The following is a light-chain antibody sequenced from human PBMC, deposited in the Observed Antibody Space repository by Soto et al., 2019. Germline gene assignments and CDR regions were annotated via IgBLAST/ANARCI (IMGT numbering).Light chain of an antibody. V-gene: IGKV1-39*01. J-gene: IGKJ1*01. CDR3: QHSYSTPRT. CDR2: AAS. CDR1: QSISSY. Sequence: DIQMTQSPSSLSASVGDRVTITCRASQSISSYLNWYQQKPGKAPKLLIYAASSLQSEVPSRFSGSGSGTDFTLTISSLQPEDFATYYCQHSYSTPRTFGQGTKVEIK.